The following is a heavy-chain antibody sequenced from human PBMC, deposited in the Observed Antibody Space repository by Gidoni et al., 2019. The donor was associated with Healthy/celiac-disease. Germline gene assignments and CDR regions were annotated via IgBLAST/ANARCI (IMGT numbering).Heavy chain of an antibody. V-gene: IGHV4-38-2*01. CDR1: GYSISSGYY. J-gene: IGHJ6*02. Sequence: QVQLQESGPGLVKPSETLSLTCAVSGYSISSGYYWGWIRQPPGKGLEWIGSIYHSGSTYYNPSLKSRVTISVDTSKNQFSLKLSSVTAADTAVYYCARVVAGALGMDVWGQGTTVTVSS. CDR3: ARVVAGALGMDV. D-gene: IGHD2-15*01. CDR2: IYHSGST.